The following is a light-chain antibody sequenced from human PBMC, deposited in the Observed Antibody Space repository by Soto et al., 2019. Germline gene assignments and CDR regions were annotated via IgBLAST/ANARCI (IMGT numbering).Light chain of an antibody. CDR1: QSVSSN. V-gene: IGKV3-15*01. Sequence: EIVMTQSPATLSVSPGERATLSCSASQSVSSNLAWYQQKPGQAPRLLIYGASTRATGIPARFSGSGSGKAFTLTISSLQSEDFAVYYCQQYNNWPPPTFGQGTKLEIK. J-gene: IGKJ2*01. CDR2: GAS. CDR3: QQYNNWPPPT.